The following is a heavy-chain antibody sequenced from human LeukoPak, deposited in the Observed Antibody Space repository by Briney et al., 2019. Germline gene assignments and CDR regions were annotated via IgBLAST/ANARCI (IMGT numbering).Heavy chain of an antibody. D-gene: IGHD3-3*01. CDR2: ISAYNGNT. Sequence: ASVKVSCKASGYTFTSYRISWVRQAPGQGLEWMGWISAYNGNTNYAQKFQGRVTMTTDSSTSTAYMELRSLRSDDTVVYYCARDTQYYDFWSGRNWFDPWGQGTLVTVSS. CDR1: GYTFTSYR. J-gene: IGHJ5*02. CDR3: ARDTQYYDFWSGRNWFDP. V-gene: IGHV1-18*01.